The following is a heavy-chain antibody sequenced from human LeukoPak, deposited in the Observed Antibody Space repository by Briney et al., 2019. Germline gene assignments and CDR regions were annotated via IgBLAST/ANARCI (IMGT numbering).Heavy chain of an antibody. CDR3: ARESMAGTLDY. D-gene: IGHD6-19*01. Sequence: PSETLSLTCTVSGVSISSGGYYWSWIRQHPGKGLEWIGYIYYSGSTYYNPSLKNRVTISVDTSKNQFSLKLSSVTAADTAVYYCARESMAGTLDYWGQGTLVTVSS. CDR2: IYYSGST. J-gene: IGHJ4*02. V-gene: IGHV4-31*03. CDR1: GVSISSGGYY.